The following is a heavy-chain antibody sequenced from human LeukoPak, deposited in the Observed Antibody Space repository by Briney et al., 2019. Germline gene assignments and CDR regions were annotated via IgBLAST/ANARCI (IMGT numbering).Heavy chain of an antibody. CDR3: AREYYDSSGCLDY. V-gene: IGHV3-30-3*01. D-gene: IGHD3-22*01. CDR2: ISYDGSNK. CDR1: GFTFSSYA. Sequence: GGSLRLSCAASGFTFSSYAMHWVRQAPGKGLEWVAVISYDGSNKYYADSVKGRFTISRDNSKSTLYLQMNSLRAEDTAVYYCAREYYDSSGCLDYWGQGTPVTVSS. J-gene: IGHJ4*02.